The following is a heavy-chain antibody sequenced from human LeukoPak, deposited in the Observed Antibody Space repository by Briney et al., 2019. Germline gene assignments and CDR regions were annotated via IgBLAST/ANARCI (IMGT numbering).Heavy chain of an antibody. D-gene: IGHD1-7*01. CDR2: IYTSGST. V-gene: IGHV4-61*02. CDR3: ARLYGNFQNYYDY. CDR1: GGSISSGSYY. J-gene: IGHJ4*02. Sequence: PSETLSLTCTVSGGSISSGSYYWSWIRQPAGKGLEWIGRIYTSGSTHYNPSLKSRVTISVDTSKNQFSLKLSSVTAADTAVYYCARLYGNFQNYYDYWGQGTLVTVSS.